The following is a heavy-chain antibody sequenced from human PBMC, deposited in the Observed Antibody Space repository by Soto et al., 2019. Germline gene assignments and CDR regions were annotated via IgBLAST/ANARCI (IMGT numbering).Heavy chain of an antibody. Sequence: PSETLSLTCIVSGDSISSSLYYWGWARQPPGKGPEWIGVIYFSGITSYNPSLKSRVTISIDTSKNQFSLDLRSVTAADTAVYYCARERSSSWYRGWFDPWGQGTLVTVSS. D-gene: IGHD6-13*01. V-gene: IGHV4-39*07. CDR2: IYFSGIT. CDR1: GDSISSSLYY. J-gene: IGHJ5*02. CDR3: ARERSSSWYRGWFDP.